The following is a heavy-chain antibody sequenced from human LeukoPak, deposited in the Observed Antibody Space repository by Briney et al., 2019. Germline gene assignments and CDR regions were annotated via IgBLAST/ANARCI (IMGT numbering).Heavy chain of an antibody. CDR2: VNLQGST. V-gene: IGHV4-4*02. CDR3: AREGGPYRPLDY. Sequence: SGTLSLTCGVSGGSITNTNYWTWVRQPPGKGLEWIGEVNLQGSTNYNPSLMGRVAIAVDTSENHISLQLTSVTAADAAVYYCAREGGPYRPLDYSGQGTLVTVSS. J-gene: IGHJ4*02. CDR1: GGSITNTNY.